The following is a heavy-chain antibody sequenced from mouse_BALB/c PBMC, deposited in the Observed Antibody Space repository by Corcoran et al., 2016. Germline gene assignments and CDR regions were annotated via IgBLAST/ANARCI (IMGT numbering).Heavy chain of an antibody. CDR2: INTYTGEP. Sequence: QIKLVQSGPELKKPGATVKISCKASGYTFTNYGMNWVKQAPGKGLKWMGWINTYTGEPTYADDFKGRFAFSLDTSSSTAYLQINNLKNEDMATYFCARTLGDYAMDYWGQGTSVTVSS. J-gene: IGHJ4*01. V-gene: IGHV9-1*02. D-gene: IGHD3-1*01. CDR3: ARTLGDYAMDY. CDR1: GYTFTNYG.